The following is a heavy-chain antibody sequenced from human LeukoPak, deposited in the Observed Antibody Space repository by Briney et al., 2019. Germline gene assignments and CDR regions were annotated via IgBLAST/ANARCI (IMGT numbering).Heavy chain of an antibody. CDR3: ARQCSSTSCYSY. CDR2: IIPIFGTA. CDR1: GGTFSSYA. D-gene: IGHD2-2*01. J-gene: IGHJ4*02. V-gene: IGHV1-69*13. Sequence: VASVKVSCKASGGTFSSYAISWVRQAPGQGLEWMGGIIPIFGTANYAQKFRGRVTITADESTSTAYMELSSLRSEDTAVYFCARQCSSTSCYSYWGQGTLVTVSS.